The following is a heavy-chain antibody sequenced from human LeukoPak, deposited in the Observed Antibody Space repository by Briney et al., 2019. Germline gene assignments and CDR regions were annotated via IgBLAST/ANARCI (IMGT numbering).Heavy chain of an antibody. Sequence: SETLSLTCAVYGGSFSGYYWSWIRQPPGKGLEWIGEINHSGSTNYNPSLKSRVTISVDTSKNQLSLKLSSVTAADTAVYYCARERARVWYFDLWGRGTLVTVSS. V-gene: IGHV4-34*01. D-gene: IGHD6-25*01. CDR3: ARERARVWYFDL. J-gene: IGHJ2*01. CDR1: GGSFSGYY. CDR2: INHSGST.